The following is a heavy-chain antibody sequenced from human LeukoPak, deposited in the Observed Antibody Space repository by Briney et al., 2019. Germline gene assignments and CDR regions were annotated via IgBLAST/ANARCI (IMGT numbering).Heavy chain of an antibody. D-gene: IGHD3-22*01. CDR2: IGDSGGST. J-gene: IGHJ4*02. V-gene: IGHV3-23*01. CDR3: AKRGVVIRVILVGFHKEAYYFDS. Sequence: GGSLRLSCAVSGITLSNYGMTWVRQAPGKGLEWVAGIGDSGGSTNYADSVKGRFTISRDNSKNILYLQMNSLRAEDTAVYFCAKRGVVIRVILVGFHKEAYYFDSWGQGALVTVSS. CDR1: GITLSNYG.